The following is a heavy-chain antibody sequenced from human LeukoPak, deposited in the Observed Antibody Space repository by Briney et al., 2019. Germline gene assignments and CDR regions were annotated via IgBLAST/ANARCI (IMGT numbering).Heavy chain of an antibody. CDR1: AGSITSGTYY. CDR3: ARHWKGDYGNYERPLDC. V-gene: IGHV4-39*01. Sequence: PSETLSLTCTVSAGSITSGTYYWGWIRQPPGKGLEWIGSIFDSGSTYYNRSLKSRVTIDIGTPNNQFSLRLSSVTAADAAVYYCARHWKGDYGNYERPLDCWGQGTLVTVSS. J-gene: IGHJ4*02. CDR2: IFDSGST. D-gene: IGHD4-11*01.